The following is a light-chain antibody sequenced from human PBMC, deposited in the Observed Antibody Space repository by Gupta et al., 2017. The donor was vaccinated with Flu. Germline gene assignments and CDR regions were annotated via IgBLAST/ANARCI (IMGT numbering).Light chain of an antibody. Sequence: PPTLSASVGGRVTITCRASQNIDTWLAWYQQKPGKAPKLMIFTASTLHSGVPSRFTGSGSGTEFTLTISSLQPDDIASYYCQQYSSLPYTFGQGTKLEIK. CDR1: QNIDTW. J-gene: IGKJ2*01. CDR3: QQYSSLPYT. V-gene: IGKV1-5*03. CDR2: TAS.